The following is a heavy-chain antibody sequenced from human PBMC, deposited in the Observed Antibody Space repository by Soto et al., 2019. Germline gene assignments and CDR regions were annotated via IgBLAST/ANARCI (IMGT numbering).Heavy chain of an antibody. Sequence: EVQVVESGGGLVKPGGSLRLSCAASGFTFSSYSMNWVRQAPGKGLEWVSSISSSSSYIYYADSVKGRFTISRDNAKNSLYLQMNSLRAEDTAVYYCASPKFHDYGDYVWEYYFDYWGQGALVTVSS. CDR1: GFTFSSYS. D-gene: IGHD4-17*01. V-gene: IGHV3-21*01. CDR2: ISSSSSYI. CDR3: ASPKFHDYGDYVWEYYFDY. J-gene: IGHJ4*02.